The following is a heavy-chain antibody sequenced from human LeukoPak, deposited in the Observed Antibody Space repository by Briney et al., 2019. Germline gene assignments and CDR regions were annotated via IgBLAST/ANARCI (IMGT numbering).Heavy chain of an antibody. D-gene: IGHD2-2*03. CDR3: AKDLGYCSSTSCSYGMDV. Sequence: RASLRLSCAAPGFTFSSYAMIWVRQAPGKGLGWVSAISGSGGSTYYADSVKGRFTISRDNSKNTLYLQMNSLRAEDTAVYYCAKDLGYCSSTSCSYGMDVWGQGTTVTVSS. CDR2: ISGSGGST. J-gene: IGHJ6*02. CDR1: GFTFSSYA. V-gene: IGHV3-23*01.